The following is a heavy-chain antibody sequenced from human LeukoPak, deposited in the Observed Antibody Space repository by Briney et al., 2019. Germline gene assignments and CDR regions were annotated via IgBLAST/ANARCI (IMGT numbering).Heavy chain of an antibody. CDR2: ITSSDDTT. V-gene: IGHV3-23*01. Sequence: GGSLRLSCGASGFIYSNYAMSWVRQAPGKGLEWVSGITSSDDTTYYADSVKGRFTISRDNSKNTLYLQMNTLRAEDTAVYYCAKDEWSIVVVTAFDYWGQGTLVTVSS. CDR3: AKDEWSIVVVTAFDY. CDR1: GFIYSNYA. J-gene: IGHJ4*02. D-gene: IGHD2-21*02.